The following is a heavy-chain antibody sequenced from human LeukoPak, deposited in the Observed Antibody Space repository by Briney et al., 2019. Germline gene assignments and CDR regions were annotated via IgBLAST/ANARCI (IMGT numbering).Heavy chain of an antibody. J-gene: IGHJ5*02. CDR2: IYTTGYT. V-gene: IGHV4-61*02. CDR1: GGSISSGSYF. Sequence: SQTLSLTCTVSGGSISSGSYFWSWIRQPAGKGLEWIGRIYTTGYTNYNPSLKSRVAMSLDTTENQLSLKLSSVTAADTAVYYRAREVVPPGATGDNWFDPWGQGTLVTVSA. CDR3: AREVVPPGATGDNWFDP. D-gene: IGHD2-2*01.